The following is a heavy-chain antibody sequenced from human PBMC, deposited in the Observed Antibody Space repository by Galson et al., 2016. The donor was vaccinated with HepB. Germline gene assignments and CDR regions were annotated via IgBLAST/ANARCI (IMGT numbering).Heavy chain of an antibody. Sequence: FLRLSCAASGFTFSSYAMSWVRQAPGKGLEWVSTISSSGGSTYYADSVKGRFTISRDNSKNTLYPHLNSLRAEDTAVYYCARPQGFGELFDAFDIWGQGTMVTVSS. CDR1: GFTFSSYA. V-gene: IGHV3-23*01. CDR2: ISSSGGST. D-gene: IGHD3-10*01. J-gene: IGHJ3*02. CDR3: ARPQGFGELFDAFDI.